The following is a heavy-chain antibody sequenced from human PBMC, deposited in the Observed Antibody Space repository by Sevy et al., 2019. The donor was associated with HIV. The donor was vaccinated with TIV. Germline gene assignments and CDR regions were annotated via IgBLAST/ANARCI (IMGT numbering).Heavy chain of an antibody. CDR1: GFTFSSYG. V-gene: IGHV3-30*02. Sequence: GGYLRLSCAASGFTFSSYGMHWVRQAPGKGLERVAFIRYDGSNKYYADSVKGRFTISRDNSKNTLYLQMNSLRAEDTAVYYCAKDVKVGKQQLEGISSGYHWGQGTLVTVSS. D-gene: IGHD6-13*01. CDR3: AKDVKVGKQQLEGISSGYH. J-gene: IGHJ5*02. CDR2: IRYDGSNK.